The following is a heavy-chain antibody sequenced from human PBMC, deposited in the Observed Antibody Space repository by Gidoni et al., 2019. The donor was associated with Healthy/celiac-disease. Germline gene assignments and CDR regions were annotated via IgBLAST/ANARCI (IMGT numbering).Heavy chain of an antibody. D-gene: IGHD3-3*01. V-gene: IGHV3-21*01. CDR1: GFTFSSYS. CDR2: ISSSSSYI. J-gene: IGHJ4*02. Sequence: EVQLVESGGGLVKPGGSLRLSCAASGFTFSSYSMNWVRQAPGKGLEWVSSISSSSSYIDYADSVKGRFTISRDNAKNSLYLQMNSLRAEDTAVYYCARVGYDFWSGSIDYWGQGTLVTVSS. CDR3: ARVGYDFWSGSIDY.